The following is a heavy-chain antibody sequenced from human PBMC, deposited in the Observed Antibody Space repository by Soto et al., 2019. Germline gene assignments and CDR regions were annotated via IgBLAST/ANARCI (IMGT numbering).Heavy chain of an antibody. CDR3: ARGNHRWLQLWYFDL. V-gene: IGHV1-69*12. D-gene: IGHD5-12*01. CDR2: IIPIFGTA. CDR1: GGTFSSYT. J-gene: IGHJ2*01. Sequence: QVQLVQSGAEVKKPGSSVTVSCKASGGTFSSYTISWVRQAPGQGLEWMGGIIPIFGTANYAQKFQGRVTITADEYTSTAYMEWSSLRSEETAVYYCARGNHRWLQLWYFDLWGRGTLVTVSS.